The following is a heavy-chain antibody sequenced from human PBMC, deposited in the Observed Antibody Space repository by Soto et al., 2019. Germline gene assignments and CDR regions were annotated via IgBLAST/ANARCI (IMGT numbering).Heavy chain of an antibody. V-gene: IGHV1-69*13. CDR1: GGTFSSYA. J-gene: IGHJ5*02. Sequence: GASVKVSCKASGGTFSSYAISWVRQAPGQGLEWMGGIIPIFGTANYAQKFRGRVTITADESTSTAYMELSSLRSEDTAVYYCARDYARWFDPWGQGTLVTVSS. CDR2: IIPIFGTA. D-gene: IGHD3-16*01. CDR3: ARDYARWFDP.